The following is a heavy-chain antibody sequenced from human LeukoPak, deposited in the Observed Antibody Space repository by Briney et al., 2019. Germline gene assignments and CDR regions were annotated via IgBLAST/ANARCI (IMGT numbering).Heavy chain of an antibody. Sequence: SETLSLTCTVSGGSISSYYWSWIRQPPGKGLEWIGYIYYSGSTNYNPSLESRVTISVDTSKNQFSLQLTSVTAADTAVYYCARYYYDTSGYFRGDDTFDVWGQGTMVIVSS. CDR1: GGSISSYY. J-gene: IGHJ3*01. CDR2: IYYSGST. V-gene: IGHV4-59*01. D-gene: IGHD3-22*01. CDR3: ARYYYDTSGYFRGDDTFDV.